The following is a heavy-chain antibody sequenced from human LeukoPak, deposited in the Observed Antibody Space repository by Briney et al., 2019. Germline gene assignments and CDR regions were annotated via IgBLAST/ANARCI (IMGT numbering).Heavy chain of an antibody. V-gene: IGHV3-23*01. J-gene: IGHJ4*02. D-gene: IGHD3-10*01. Sequence: AGGSLRLSCAASRFTFSSYAMSWVRQAPGKGLEWVSAISGSGGSTYYADSVKARFTISRDKSKNTLYLQMNSLRAEDTAVYYCATGGLMVRGVIIPLDYWGQGTLVTVSS. CDR1: RFTFSSYA. CDR2: ISGSGGST. CDR3: ATGGLMVRGVIIPLDY.